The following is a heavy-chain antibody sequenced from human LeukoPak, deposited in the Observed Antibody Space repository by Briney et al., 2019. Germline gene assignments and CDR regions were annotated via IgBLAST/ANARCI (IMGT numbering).Heavy chain of an antibody. Sequence: GGSLRLSCAASGVTFSSENMNWVRQAPGKGVEWGSYISANSKSIYYADSVRGRFTVSRDNAKNSLYLQMNSLRVDDTAIYYCARDDYDASSSYWGQGTLVTVSS. CDR1: GVTFSSEN. CDR3: ARDDYDASSSY. V-gene: IGHV3-48*04. CDR2: ISANSKSI. D-gene: IGHD4/OR15-4a*01. J-gene: IGHJ4*02.